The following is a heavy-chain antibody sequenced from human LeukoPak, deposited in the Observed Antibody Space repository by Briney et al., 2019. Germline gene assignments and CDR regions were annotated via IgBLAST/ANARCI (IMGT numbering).Heavy chain of an antibody. V-gene: IGHV4-61*05. CDR2: IYYSGST. Sequence: SETLSLTCTVSGGSISSSSYYWGWIRQPPGKGLEWIGYIYYSGSTNYNPSLKSRVTISVDTSKNQFSLKLSSVTAADTAVYYCAGLKLAYCGGDCYSLDYWGQGTLVTVSS. J-gene: IGHJ4*02. CDR3: AGLKLAYCGGDCYSLDY. CDR1: GGSISSSSYY. D-gene: IGHD2-21*02.